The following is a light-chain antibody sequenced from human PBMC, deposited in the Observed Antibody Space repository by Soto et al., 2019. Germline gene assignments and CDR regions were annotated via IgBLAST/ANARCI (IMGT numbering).Light chain of an antibody. Sequence: FVLTQSPGTLSLSPGERATLSCRASQSVRGNYIAWYQQKPGQAPRVLIFEASKRATGTPDRFSGSGAGTDFTLPISRLEPEEFAVFSCQQYVSSPFTFGQGTKLEI. V-gene: IGKV3-20*01. J-gene: IGKJ2*01. CDR3: QQYVSSPFT. CDR1: QSVRGNY. CDR2: EAS.